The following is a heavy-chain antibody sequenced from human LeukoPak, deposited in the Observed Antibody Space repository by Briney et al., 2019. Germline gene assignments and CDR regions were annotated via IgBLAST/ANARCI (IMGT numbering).Heavy chain of an antibody. D-gene: IGHD1-26*01. CDR2: IKQDGSEK. CDR3: ARWGATSSRYAFDI. J-gene: IGHJ3*02. Sequence: GGSLRLSCAASGFTFSSYWMSWVRQAPGKGLEWVANIKQDGSEKYYVDSVKGRFTISRDNAKNSLYLQMNSLRAEDTAVYYCARWGATSSRYAFDIWGQGTMVTVSS. CDR1: GFTFSSYW. V-gene: IGHV3-7*01.